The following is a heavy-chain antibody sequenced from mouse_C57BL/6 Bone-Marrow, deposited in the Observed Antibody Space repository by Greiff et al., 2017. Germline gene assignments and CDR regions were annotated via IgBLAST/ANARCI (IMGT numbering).Heavy chain of an antibody. J-gene: IGHJ3*01. V-gene: IGHV5-6*01. CDR1: GFTFSSYG. CDR3: ARLITTVVGAY. D-gene: IGHD1-1*01. Sequence: EVMLVESGGDLVKPGGSLKLSCAASGFTFSSYGMSWVRQTPDKRLEWVATISSGGSYTYYPDSVKGRFTISRDNAKNTLYLQMSSLKSEDTAMYYCARLITTVVGAYWGQGTLVTVSA. CDR2: ISSGGSYT.